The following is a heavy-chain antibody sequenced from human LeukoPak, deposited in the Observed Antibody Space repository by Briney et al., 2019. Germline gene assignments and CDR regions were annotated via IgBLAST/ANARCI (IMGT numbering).Heavy chain of an antibody. CDR3: ARHGGGYDYDY. CDR1: GGSFSGYY. D-gene: IGHD5-12*01. CDR2: INHSGST. V-gene: IGHV4-34*01. J-gene: IGHJ4*02. Sequence: SETLSLTCAVYGGSFSGYYWSWIRQPPGKGLEWIGEINHSGSTNYNPSLKSRVTISVDTSKNQFSLKLSSVTAADTAVYYCARHGGGYDYDYWGQGTLVTVSS.